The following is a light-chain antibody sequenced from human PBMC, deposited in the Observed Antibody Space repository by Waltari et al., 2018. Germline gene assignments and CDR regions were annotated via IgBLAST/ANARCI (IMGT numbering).Light chain of an antibody. CDR1: QSASSSY. V-gene: IGKV3-20*01. CDR2: GAS. Sequence: EIVLTQSPGTLSLSPGERATLSCRASQSASSSYLAWYQQKPGQAPRLLIYGASSRATGIPDRFSGRGSGTDFTLTISRLEPEDFAVYYCQQYGSSPRTFGQGTKVEIK. J-gene: IGKJ1*01. CDR3: QQYGSSPRT.